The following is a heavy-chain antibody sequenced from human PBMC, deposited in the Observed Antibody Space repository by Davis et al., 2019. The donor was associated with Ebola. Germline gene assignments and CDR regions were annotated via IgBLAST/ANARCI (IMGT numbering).Heavy chain of an antibody. J-gene: IGHJ5*02. Sequence: MPSESLSLTCAVYGGSFSGHYWSWIRQPPGKGLEWIGEINHIGRTNYNPSLKSRVTISVDTSKNQFSLKMSSVTAADTAVYYCAREGRSGYSNWFDPWGQGTLVTVSS. CDR2: INHIGRT. CDR1: GGSFSGHY. V-gene: IGHV4-34*01. CDR3: AREGRSGYSNWFDP. D-gene: IGHD3-22*01.